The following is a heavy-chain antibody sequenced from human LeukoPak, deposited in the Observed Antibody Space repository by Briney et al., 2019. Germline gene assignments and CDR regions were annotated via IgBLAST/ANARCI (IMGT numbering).Heavy chain of an antibody. V-gene: IGHV1-18*01. CDR1: VYTFTSYG. J-gene: IGHJ4*02. CDR2: ISAYNGNT. Sequence: ASVKVSCKASVYTFTSYGISWVRQAPGQGLEWMGSISAYNGNTNYAQKLQGRVTMTTDTSTSTAYMELRSLRSDDTAVYYCARVPGDYSSGWFSSLDYWGQGTLVTVSS. CDR3: ARVPGDYSSGWFSSLDY. D-gene: IGHD6-19*01.